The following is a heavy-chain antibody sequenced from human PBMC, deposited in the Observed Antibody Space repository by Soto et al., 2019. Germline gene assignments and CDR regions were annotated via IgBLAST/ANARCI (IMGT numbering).Heavy chain of an antibody. Sequence: SVKVSCKASGGTFSSYAISWVRQAPGQRLEWMGGIIPIFGTANYAQKFQGRVTITADESTSTAYMELSSLRSEDTAVYYCARTIVVVKGYYYYGMDVWGQGTTVTVSS. CDR2: IIPIFGTA. CDR3: ARTIVVVKGYYYYGMDV. D-gene: IGHD3-22*01. J-gene: IGHJ6*02. CDR1: GGTFSSYA. V-gene: IGHV1-69*13.